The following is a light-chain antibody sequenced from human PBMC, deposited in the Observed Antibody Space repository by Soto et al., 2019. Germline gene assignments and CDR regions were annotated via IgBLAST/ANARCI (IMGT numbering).Light chain of an antibody. CDR3: QQYNTYSRA. CDR1: QTISSC. CDR2: VAS. V-gene: IGKV1-5*01. Sequence: DIQITQSPSTLSSSVGDRVTITFGASQTISSCLGWYQQKTGKAPKVLIYVASNLKSGVPSRFSGSGSGTDFPLTISGLQPNDFATYYCQQYNTYSRAFGQGTKVDI. J-gene: IGKJ1*01.